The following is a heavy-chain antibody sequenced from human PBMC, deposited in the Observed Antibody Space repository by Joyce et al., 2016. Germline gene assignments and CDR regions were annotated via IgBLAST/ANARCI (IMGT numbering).Heavy chain of an antibody. Sequence: QLQLQESGPGLVKPSQTLSLTCTVSGGSVSSGDYYWTWIRQHPGKGLEWIGYIDNSGCAYYTPSLKGRLTLSLGTSKNQVSLKLSSVTAADTAVYFCARGCSSTTCYITAFDMWGQGTLVTVSS. V-gene: IGHV4-30-4*08. J-gene: IGHJ3*02. CDR2: IDNSGCA. CDR3: ARGCSSTTCYITAFDM. D-gene: IGHD2-2*02. CDR1: GGSVSSGDYY.